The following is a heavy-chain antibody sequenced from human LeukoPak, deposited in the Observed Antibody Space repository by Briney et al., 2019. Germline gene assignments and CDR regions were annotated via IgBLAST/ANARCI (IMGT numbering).Heavy chain of an antibody. CDR1: GGSFSGYH. Sequence: SETLSLTCAVYGGSFSGYHWSWIRQPPGKGLEWIGEINHSGSTNYNPSLKSRVTISVDTSKNQFSLKLSSVTAADTAVYYCARSSRGYSYNYWGQGTLVTVSS. J-gene: IGHJ4*02. V-gene: IGHV4-34*01. D-gene: IGHD5-18*01. CDR2: INHSGST. CDR3: ARSSRGYSYNY.